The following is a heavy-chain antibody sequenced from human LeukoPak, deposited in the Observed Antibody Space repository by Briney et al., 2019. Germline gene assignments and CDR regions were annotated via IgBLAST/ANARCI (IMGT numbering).Heavy chain of an antibody. CDR1: GFTFSPYW. CDR3: VPSDSSGLD. J-gene: IGHJ4*02. Sequence: GGSLRLSCEASGFTFSPYWMHWVRQAPGKGLVWVSRTNTDGSSTSYMDSAKGRFTISRDNAKNTIYLQMNSLRAEDTAVYYCVPSDSSGLDWGQGTLVTVSS. V-gene: IGHV3-74*01. CDR2: TNTDGSST. D-gene: IGHD3-22*01.